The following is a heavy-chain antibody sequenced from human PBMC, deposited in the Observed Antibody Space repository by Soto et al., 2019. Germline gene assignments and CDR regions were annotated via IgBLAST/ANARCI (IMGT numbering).Heavy chain of an antibody. CDR2: IYYRGNA. D-gene: IGHD3-9*01. V-gene: IGHV4-39*01. CDR1: DDSINSDKYY. J-gene: IGHJ4*02. CDR3: ARLEGLATISYYFDF. Sequence: QLQLQESGPGLVKPSETLSLTCSVSDDSINSDKYYWGWIRQPPGKGLEWIGSIYYRGNAYYNPSLQTRVTRSLDKSRSHFSLKLNSVTAADSAVYFCARLEGLATISYYFDFWGPGALVTVSS.